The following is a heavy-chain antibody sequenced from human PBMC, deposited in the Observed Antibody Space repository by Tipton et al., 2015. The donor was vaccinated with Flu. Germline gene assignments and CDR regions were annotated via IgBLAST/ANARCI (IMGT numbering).Heavy chain of an antibody. CDR2: IYTSGNT. V-gene: IGHV4-61*02. CDR3: ARDDGDYGSESYHYYYGMDV. J-gene: IGHJ6*02. D-gene: IGHD3-10*01. Sequence: TLSLTCTVSGDSISSGTHYWSWIRQPAGKGLEWIGRIYTSGNTNYNPSLKTRVTISVDTSKNQFSPKLSSVTAADTAVYYCARDDGDYGSESYHYYYGMDVWGQGTTVTVSS. CDR1: GDSISSGTHY.